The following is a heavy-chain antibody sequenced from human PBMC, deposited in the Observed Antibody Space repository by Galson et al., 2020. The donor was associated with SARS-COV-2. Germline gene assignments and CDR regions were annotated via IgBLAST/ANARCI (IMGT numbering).Heavy chain of an antibody. J-gene: IGHJ4*02. V-gene: IGHV1-2*02. Sequence: ASVKVSCKASGYTFTGYYMHWVRPAPGQGLEWMGWINPNSGGTNYAQTFQGRVTMTRDTSISTAYMELSRLRSDDTAVYYCARVSREYSYGSFDYWGQGTLVTVSS. CDR2: INPNSGGT. CDR1: GYTFTGYY. D-gene: IGHD5-18*01. CDR3: ARVSREYSYGSFDY.